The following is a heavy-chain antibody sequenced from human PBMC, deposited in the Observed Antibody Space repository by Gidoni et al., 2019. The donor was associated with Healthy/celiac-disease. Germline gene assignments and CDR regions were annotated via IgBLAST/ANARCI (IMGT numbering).Heavy chain of an antibody. Sequence: QLQLQESGPGLVKPSETLSLTCTVSGVSISSSSYYWGWIRQPPGKGLEWIGSIYYSGSTDYNPSLKSRVTISVDTSKNQFSLKLSSVTAADTAVYYCASYSSGYYYPDAFDIWGQGTMVTVSS. CDR1: GVSISSSSYY. CDR2: IYYSGST. D-gene: IGHD3-22*01. V-gene: IGHV4-39*07. CDR3: ASYSSGYYYPDAFDI. J-gene: IGHJ3*02.